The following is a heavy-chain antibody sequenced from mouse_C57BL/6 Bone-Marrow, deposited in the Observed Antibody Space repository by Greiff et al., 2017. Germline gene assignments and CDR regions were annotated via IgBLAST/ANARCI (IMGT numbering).Heavy chain of an antibody. V-gene: IGHV1-81*01. D-gene: IGHD2-1*01. J-gene: IGHJ4*01. CDR1: GYTFTSYG. CDR3: ASDGNYDYAMDY. Sequence: VQVVESGAELARPGASVKLSCKASGYTFTSYGIRWVKQRTGQGLEWIGEIYPRSGNTYYNEKFKGKATLTADKSSSTAYMELRILTSEESAVYFCASDGNYDYAMDYWGQGTSGTVSS. CDR2: IYPRSGNT.